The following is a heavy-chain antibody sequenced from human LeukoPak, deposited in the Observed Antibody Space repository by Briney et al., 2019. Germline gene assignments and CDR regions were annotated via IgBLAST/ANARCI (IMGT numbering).Heavy chain of an antibody. J-gene: IGHJ2*01. CDR1: GGTISSSRYY. Sequence: PSETLSLTCTVSGGTISSSRYYRAWIRQPPGKGLEWIGSISYSGSAFYNPSLKSRVTISVDTSKNQFSLRLSAVTAAGTAVYYCARPSHYGDYVYWYINLGGRGTLVTVSS. D-gene: IGHD4-17*01. V-gene: IGHV4-39*01. CDR3: ARPSHYGDYVYWYINL. CDR2: ISYSGSA.